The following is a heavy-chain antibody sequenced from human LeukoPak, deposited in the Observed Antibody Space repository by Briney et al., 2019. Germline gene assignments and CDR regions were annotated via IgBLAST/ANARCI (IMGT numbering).Heavy chain of an antibody. V-gene: IGHV3-15*01. J-gene: IGHJ4*02. CDR2: IKSKTDGGTT. CDR3: TTDSHYDILTGYHYYFDY. CDR1: GFTFSNAW. Sequence: GGSLRLSCAASGFTFSNAWMSWVRQAPGKGLEWVGRIKSKTDGGTTDYAAPVKGRFTISRDDSKNTLYLQMNSPKTEDTAVYYCTTDSHYDILTGYHYYFDYWGQGTLVTVSS. D-gene: IGHD3-9*01.